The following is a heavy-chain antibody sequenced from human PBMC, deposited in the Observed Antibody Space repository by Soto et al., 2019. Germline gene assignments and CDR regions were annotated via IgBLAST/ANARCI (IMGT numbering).Heavy chain of an antibody. CDR2: ISSSSSTI. J-gene: IGHJ6*02. CDR3: ASSRYSSSWSYYYYYGMDV. D-gene: IGHD6-13*01. Sequence: EVQLVESGGGLVQPGGSLRLSCAASGFTFSSYSMNWVRQAPGKGLEWVSYISSSSSTIYYADSVKGRFTISRDNAKNSLYLQMNSLRAEDTAVYYCASSRYSSSWSYYYYYGMDVWGQGTTVTVSS. CDR1: GFTFSSYS. V-gene: IGHV3-48*01.